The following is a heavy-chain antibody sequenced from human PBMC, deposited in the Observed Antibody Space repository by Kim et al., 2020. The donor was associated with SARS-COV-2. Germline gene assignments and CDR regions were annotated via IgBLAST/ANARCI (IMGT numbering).Heavy chain of an antibody. V-gene: IGHV4-59*08. Sequence: SETLSLTCTVSGGSINSYYWSWIRQPPGEGLEWIGYIYNSGTTHYNPSLKSRVTISVDTSKSHFSLKLSSVTAADTAVYYCARRAWPNGVCSLDYLGQGT. D-gene: IGHD2-8*01. CDR2: IYNSGTT. J-gene: IGHJ4*02. CDR1: GGSINSYY. CDR3: ARRAWPNGVCSLDY.